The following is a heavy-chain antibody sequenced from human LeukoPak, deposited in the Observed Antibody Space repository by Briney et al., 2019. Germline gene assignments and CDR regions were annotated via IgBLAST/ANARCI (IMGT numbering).Heavy chain of an antibody. CDR2: IWYGGSNK. CDR3: AGGKDYYYYMDV. D-gene: IGHD2-15*01. Sequence: GGSLRLSCAASGFTFSSYGMHWVRQAPGKGLEWVAVIWYGGSNKYYADSVKGRFTISRDNSKNTLYLQMNSLRAEDTAVYYCAGGKDYYYYMDVWGKGTTVTVSS. V-gene: IGHV3-33*08. J-gene: IGHJ6*03. CDR1: GFTFSSYG.